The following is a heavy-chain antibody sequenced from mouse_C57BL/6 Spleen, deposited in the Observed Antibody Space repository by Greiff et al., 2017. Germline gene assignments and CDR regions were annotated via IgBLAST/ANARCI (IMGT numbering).Heavy chain of an antibody. Sequence: EVKLVESGGGLVQPGGSLKLSCAASGFTFSDYYMYWVRQTPEKRLEWVAYISNGGGSTYYPDTVKGRFTISRDNAKNTLYLQMSRLKSEDTAMNYCARQEGNYYGVDYWGQGTTLTVSS. V-gene: IGHV5-12*01. CDR1: GFTFSDYY. CDR2: ISNGGGST. J-gene: IGHJ2*01. CDR3: ARQEGNYYGVDY. D-gene: IGHD1-1*01.